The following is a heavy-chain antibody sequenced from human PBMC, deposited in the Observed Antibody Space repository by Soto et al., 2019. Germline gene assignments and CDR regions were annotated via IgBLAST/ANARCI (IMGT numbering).Heavy chain of an antibody. Sequence: ASVKVSCKXSGYTFTSYAMHWVRQAPGQRLEWMGWINAGNGNTKYSQKFQGRVTITRDTSASTAYMELSSLRSEDTAVYYCARAPPITMIVAVIRSHPYGMDVWGQGTTVTVSS. CDR1: GYTFTSYA. D-gene: IGHD3-22*01. CDR2: INAGNGNT. V-gene: IGHV1-3*01. CDR3: ARAPPITMIVAVIRSHPYGMDV. J-gene: IGHJ6*02.